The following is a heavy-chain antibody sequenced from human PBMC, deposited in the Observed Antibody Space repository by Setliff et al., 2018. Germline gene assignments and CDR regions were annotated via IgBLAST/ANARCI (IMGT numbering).Heavy chain of an antibody. D-gene: IGHD2-2*01. Sequence: GGSLRLSCAASGFTLSTYGMHWVRQAPGKGLEWVAVLWYDRNRQYYGDSVKGRFTISRDNSKNILYLQMNSLTAEDTALYYCARTPATDWYFDLWGRGTLVTVSS. V-gene: IGHV3-33*01. CDR2: LWYDRNRQ. J-gene: IGHJ2*01. CDR3: ARTPATDWYFDL. CDR1: GFTLSTYG.